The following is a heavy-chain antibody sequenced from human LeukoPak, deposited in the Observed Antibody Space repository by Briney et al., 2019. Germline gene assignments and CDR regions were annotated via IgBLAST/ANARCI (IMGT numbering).Heavy chain of an antibody. D-gene: IGHD2-21*01. CDR3: TRSVRNGHIDY. CDR1: GYTFTSYD. V-gene: IGHV1-8*01. Sequence: AXVKVXXXASGYTFTSYDINWVRQATGQGLEWMGWMNPNSGNTGYAQKFQGRVTMTRSTSISTAYMELSSLRFEDTAVYYCTRSVRNGHIDYWGQGTLVTVSS. CDR2: MNPNSGNT. J-gene: IGHJ4*02.